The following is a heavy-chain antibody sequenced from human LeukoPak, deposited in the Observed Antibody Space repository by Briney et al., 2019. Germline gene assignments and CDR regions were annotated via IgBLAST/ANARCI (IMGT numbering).Heavy chain of an antibody. Sequence: SETLSLTCTASNGSISSYYWSWIRQHPGKGLEWIGYIYYSGSTYYNPSLKSRVTISVDTSKNQFSLKLSSVTAADTAVYYCAASIVVVTADDAFDIWGQGTMVTVSS. CDR2: IYYSGST. J-gene: IGHJ3*02. D-gene: IGHD2-21*02. CDR3: AASIVVVTADDAFDI. V-gene: IGHV4-59*06. CDR1: NGSISSYY.